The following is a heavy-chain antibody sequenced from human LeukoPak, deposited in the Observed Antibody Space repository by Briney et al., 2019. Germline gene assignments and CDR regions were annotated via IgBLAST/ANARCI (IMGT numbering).Heavy chain of an antibody. V-gene: IGHV3-23*01. J-gene: IGHJ5*02. CDR3: AKDPYSSAWFSRDWFDP. CDR1: GFTFSSYA. D-gene: IGHD6-13*01. Sequence: GSLRLSCAASGFTFSSYAMSWVRQAPGKGLEWVSAISGNGGYTYYADSVKGRFTISRDNSKNTLYLQMNSLRAEDTAVYYCAKDPYSSAWFSRDWFDPWGQGTLVTVSS. CDR2: ISGNGGYT.